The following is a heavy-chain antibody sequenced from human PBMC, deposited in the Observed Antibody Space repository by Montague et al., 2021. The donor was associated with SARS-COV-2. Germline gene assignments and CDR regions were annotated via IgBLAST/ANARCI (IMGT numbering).Heavy chain of an antibody. CDR1: GVSVTDYY. CDR3: LRHPHYDGLNGPPDF. J-gene: IGHJ4*02. CDR2: VLYNKGT. D-gene: IGHD3-9*01. Sequence: SETLSLTCTVSGVSVTDYYWSWVRQPPGKGLEWVGDVLYNKGTNLNPSLKSRVAISVDTSKNQFSLRLTSVTAADTAFYYCLRHPHYDGLNGPPDFWDQGTLVTVSS. V-gene: IGHV4-59*08.